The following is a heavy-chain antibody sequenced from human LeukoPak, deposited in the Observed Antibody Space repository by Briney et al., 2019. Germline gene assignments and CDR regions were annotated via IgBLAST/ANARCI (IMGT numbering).Heavy chain of an antibody. V-gene: IGHV3-7*01. Sequence: GGSLRLSCAASVFTFITSWMSWLRQAPGKGLEWVAHIRPDGREKYYVDCVKGRFTISRDNAKNSLTLQMNSLRAEDAALYFCARDPYSGSYGAYYYYYMDVWGKGTTVTISS. J-gene: IGHJ6*03. CDR2: IRPDGREK. CDR1: VFTFITSW. CDR3: ARDPYSGSYGAYYYYYMDV. D-gene: IGHD1-26*01.